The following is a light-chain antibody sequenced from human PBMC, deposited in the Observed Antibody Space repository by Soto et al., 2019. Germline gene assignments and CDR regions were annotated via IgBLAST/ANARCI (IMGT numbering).Light chain of an antibody. CDR3: QQYTTYPWT. Sequence: DIQMTQSPSTLSASVGDTVTNTCRASQSISSWLAWYQQKPGRAPKVLIFDASSLESGVPSRFSGSGSATEFTLTISSLQPDDFATYYCQQYTTYPWTFGQGTKV. CDR2: DAS. CDR1: QSISSW. V-gene: IGKV1-5*01. J-gene: IGKJ1*01.